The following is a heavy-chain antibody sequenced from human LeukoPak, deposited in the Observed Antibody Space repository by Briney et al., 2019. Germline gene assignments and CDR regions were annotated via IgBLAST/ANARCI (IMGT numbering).Heavy chain of an antibody. CDR2: ISYDGSNK. Sequence: PGGSLRLSCAASGFTFSSYGMHWVRQAPGKGLEWVAVISYDGSNKYYADSVKGRFTISRDNAKNSLYLQMNSLRAEDTAVYYCARDGSSTSCYYSYWGQGTLVTVSS. J-gene: IGHJ4*02. CDR3: ARDGSSTSCYYSY. D-gene: IGHD2-2*01. V-gene: IGHV3-30*03. CDR1: GFTFSSYG.